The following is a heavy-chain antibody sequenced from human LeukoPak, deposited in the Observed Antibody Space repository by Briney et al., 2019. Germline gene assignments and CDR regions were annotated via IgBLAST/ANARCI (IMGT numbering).Heavy chain of an antibody. V-gene: IGHV4-31*03. CDR3: ARESDIVATIWFDP. CDR1: GGSIGSGDYY. CDR2: IYYSGST. D-gene: IGHD5-12*01. Sequence: PSETLSLTCTVSGGSIGSGDYYWSWIRQHPGKGLEWIGYIYYSGSTYYNPSLKSRVTISGDTSKNQFSLKLSSVTAADTAVYYCARESDIVATIWFDPWGQGILVTVSS. J-gene: IGHJ5*02.